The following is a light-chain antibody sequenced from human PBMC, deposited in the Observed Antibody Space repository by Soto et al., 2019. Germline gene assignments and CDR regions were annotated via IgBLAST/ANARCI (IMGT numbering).Light chain of an antibody. CDR2: AAS. Sequence: DIQMTQSPSSLSSSVGDRVTITCLASQGVGRGLAWYQQKPGKVPTVLIYAASTLQSGVPSRFSGSGSGTDFTLTISSLQRDDVATYYCQKYDSAPWAFGQGTKVDIK. CDR3: QKYDSAPWA. J-gene: IGKJ1*01. V-gene: IGKV1-27*01. CDR1: QGVGRG.